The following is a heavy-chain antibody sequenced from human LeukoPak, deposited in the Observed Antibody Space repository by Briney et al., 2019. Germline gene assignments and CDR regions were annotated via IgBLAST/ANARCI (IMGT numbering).Heavy chain of an antibody. D-gene: IGHD1-26*01. V-gene: IGHV4-59*12. CDR3: VGSYSNNWLDP. CDR2: MYYSGST. Sequence: PSETLSLTCTVSGGSISSYYWSWIRQPPGKGLEWIGYMYYSGSTNYNPSLKSRVTISVDTSKNQFSLKLSSVTAADTAVYYCVGSYSNNWLDPWGQGTLVTVSS. J-gene: IGHJ5*02. CDR1: GGSISSYY.